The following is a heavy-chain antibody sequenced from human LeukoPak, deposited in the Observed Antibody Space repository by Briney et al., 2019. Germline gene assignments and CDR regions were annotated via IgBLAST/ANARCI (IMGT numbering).Heavy chain of an antibody. CDR2: ISGSGGST. CDR3: AKDRARYFDWLFNY. J-gene: IGHJ4*02. Sequence: GGSLRLSCAASGFTFSSHAMSWVRQAPGKGLEWVSAISGSGGSTYYADSVKGRFTISRDNSKNTLYLQMSSLRAEDTAVYYCAKDRARYFDWLFNYWGQGTLVTVSS. V-gene: IGHV3-23*01. D-gene: IGHD3-9*01. CDR1: GFTFSSHA.